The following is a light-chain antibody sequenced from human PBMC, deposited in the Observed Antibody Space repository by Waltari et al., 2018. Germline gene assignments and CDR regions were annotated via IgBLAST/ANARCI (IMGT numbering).Light chain of an antibody. CDR1: KSVGSSS. Sequence: EIVLTQSPGTASLSPGERVTLSCRASKSVGSSSLAWYQQKPGQAPRLVIYPASRWATGIPDRFSGSGSGTDFSLTISRLQPEDFAVYYCQQHGTLPATFGQGTKVEIK. CDR2: PAS. CDR3: QQHGTLPAT. V-gene: IGKV3-20*01. J-gene: IGKJ1*01.